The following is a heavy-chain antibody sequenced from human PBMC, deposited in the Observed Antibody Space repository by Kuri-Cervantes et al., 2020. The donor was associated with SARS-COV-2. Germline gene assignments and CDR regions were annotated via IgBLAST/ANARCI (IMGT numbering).Heavy chain of an antibody. V-gene: IGHV4-34*01. J-gene: IGHJ6*02. Sequence: SETLSLTCAVYGGSFSGYYWSWIRQPPGKGLEWIGEINHSGSTNYNPSLKSRVTISVDTSKNQFSLKLSSVTAADTAVYYCAREGIVVVPAAMEISVTLGGMDVWGQGTTVTVSS. CDR2: INHSGST. D-gene: IGHD2-2*01. CDR1: GGSFSGYY. CDR3: AREGIVVVPAAMEISVTLGGMDV.